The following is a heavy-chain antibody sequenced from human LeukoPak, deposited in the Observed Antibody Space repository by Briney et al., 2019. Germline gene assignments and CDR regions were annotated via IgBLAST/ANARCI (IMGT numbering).Heavy chain of an antibody. Sequence: SETLSLTCTVSGGSISSSSYYWGWIRQPPGKGLEWIGSIYYSGSTYYNPSLKSRVTISVNTSKNQFSLKLSSVTAAHTAVYYCARSGGYGPIAYWGQGTLVTVSS. J-gene: IGHJ4*02. V-gene: IGHV4-39*01. CDR1: GGSISSSSYY. CDR2: IYYSGST. D-gene: IGHD5-18*01. CDR3: ARSGGYGPIAY.